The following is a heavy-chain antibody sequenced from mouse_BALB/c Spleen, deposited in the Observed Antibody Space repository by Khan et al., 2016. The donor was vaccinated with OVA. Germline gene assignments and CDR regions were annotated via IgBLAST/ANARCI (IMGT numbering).Heavy chain of an antibody. CDR2: ITSDGYYT. CDR1: GFTFSAYG. CDR3: ASHLTGSFAY. Sequence: EVQLVESGGDLVRPGGSLKLSCAASGFTFSAYGMSWVRQSPDKRQEWVATITSDGYYTYYTDSLKGRFIISRDIAKNTLYLQMRSQKAADSAMYHCASHLTGSFAYWGQGSLVTVSA. D-gene: IGHD4-1*01. J-gene: IGHJ3*01. V-gene: IGHV5-6*01.